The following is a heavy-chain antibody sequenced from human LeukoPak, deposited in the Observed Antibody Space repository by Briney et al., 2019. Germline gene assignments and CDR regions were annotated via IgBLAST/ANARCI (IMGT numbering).Heavy chain of an antibody. Sequence: PGGSLRLSCAASGFTFSSYGMHWVRQAPGKGLEWVAVIWYDGSNKYYADSVKGRFTISRDNYKNTLYLQMNSLRAEDTAVYYCARDRRGGSTYVDYWGQGTLVTVSS. V-gene: IGHV3-33*01. J-gene: IGHJ4*02. CDR2: IWYDGSNK. CDR3: ARDRRGGSTYVDY. D-gene: IGHD1-26*01. CDR1: GFTFSSYG.